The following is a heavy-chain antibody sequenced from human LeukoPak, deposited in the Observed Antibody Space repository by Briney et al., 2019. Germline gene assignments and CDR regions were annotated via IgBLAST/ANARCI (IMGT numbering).Heavy chain of an antibody. Sequence: GSLRLSCVASGFTFSRFEMNWVRQAPGKGLEWISHISTGTYIAYADSVKGRFTISRDNSKNTLYLQMNSLRAEDTAVYYCASPQSSGWVPLDYWGQGALVTVSS. J-gene: IGHJ4*02. CDR3: ASPQSSGWVPLDY. CDR1: GFTFSRFE. V-gene: IGHV3-21*05. D-gene: IGHD6-19*01. CDR2: ISTGTYI.